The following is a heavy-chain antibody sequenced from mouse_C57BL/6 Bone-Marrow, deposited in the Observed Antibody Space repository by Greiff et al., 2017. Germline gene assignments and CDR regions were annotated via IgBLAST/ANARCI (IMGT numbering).Heavy chain of an antibody. D-gene: IGHD1-1*01. CDR2: IDPENGDT. V-gene: IGHV14-4*01. CDR1: GFNIKDDY. J-gene: IGHJ1*03. CDR3: TTYYGSSYWYFDV. Sequence: EVQRVESGAELVRPGASVKLSCTASGFNIKDDYMHWVKQRPEQGLEWIGWIDPENGDTEYASKFQGKATITADTASNTAYLQLSSLTSEDTAVYYCTTYYGSSYWYFDVWGTGTTVTVSS.